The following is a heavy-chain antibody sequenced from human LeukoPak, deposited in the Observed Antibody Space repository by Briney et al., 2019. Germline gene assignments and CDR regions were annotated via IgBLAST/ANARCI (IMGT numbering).Heavy chain of an antibody. CDR3: ASPVKHYDTWSGYPPFDY. Sequence: ASVTVSCKASGYTFTSYYMHWVRQAPGQGLEWMGIINPSGGSTSYAQKFQGRVTITADESTSTAYMELSSLRSEDTAIYYCASPVKHYDTWSGYPPFDYWGQGTLVTVSS. CDR2: INPSGGST. CDR1: GYTFTSYY. J-gene: IGHJ4*02. D-gene: IGHD3-3*01. V-gene: IGHV1-46*01.